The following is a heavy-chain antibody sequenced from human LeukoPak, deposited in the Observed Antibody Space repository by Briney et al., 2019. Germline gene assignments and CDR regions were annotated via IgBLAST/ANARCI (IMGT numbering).Heavy chain of an antibody. V-gene: IGHV3-33*01. J-gene: IGHJ4*02. D-gene: IGHD1-14*01. CDR2: IWYDGSNK. CDR3: ARNRAGNYFDY. Sequence: GSLRLSCAASGFTFSSYGMHWVRQAPGKGLEWVAVIWYDGSNKYYADSVKGRFTISRDNSKNTLYLQMNSLRAEDTAVYYCARNRAGNYFDYWGQGTLVTVSS. CDR1: GFTFSSYG.